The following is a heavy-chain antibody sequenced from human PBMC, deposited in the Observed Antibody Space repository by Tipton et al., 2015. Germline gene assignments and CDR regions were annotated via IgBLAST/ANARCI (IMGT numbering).Heavy chain of an antibody. J-gene: IGHJ6*02. CDR3: AKETSYYYGLDV. CDR1: GFTFSRHA. Sequence: SLRLSCAASGFTFSRHAMSWVRQAPGKGLEWVSVISASGGSTDYTDSVKGRFTISRDNPKNTLHLQMNSLRAEDTAVYYCAKETSYYYGLDVWGQGTTVTVSS. CDR2: ISASGGST. V-gene: IGHV3-23*01.